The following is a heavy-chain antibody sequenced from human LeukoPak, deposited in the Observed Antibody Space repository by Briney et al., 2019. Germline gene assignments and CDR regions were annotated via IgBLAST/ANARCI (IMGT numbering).Heavy chain of an antibody. CDR2: IYYSGST. CDR1: GGSISSGGYY. Sequence: SETLSLTCTVSGGSISSGGYYWSWIRQHPGKGLEWIGYIYYSGSTYYNPSLKSRVTISVDTSKNQFSLKLSSVTAVDTAVYYCARVKAYSGYRNIDYWGQGTLVTVSS. J-gene: IGHJ4*02. V-gene: IGHV4-31*03. D-gene: IGHD5-12*01. CDR3: ARVKAYSGYRNIDY.